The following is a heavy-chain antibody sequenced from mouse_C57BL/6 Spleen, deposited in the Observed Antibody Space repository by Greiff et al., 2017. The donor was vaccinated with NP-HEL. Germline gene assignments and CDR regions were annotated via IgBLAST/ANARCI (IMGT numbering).Heavy chain of an antibody. V-gene: IGHV1-64*01. CDR1: GYTFTSYW. Sequence: QVQLKESGAELVKPGASVKLSCKASGYTFTSYWMHWVKQRPGQGLEWIGMIHPNSGSTNYNEKFKSKATLTVDKSSSTAYMQLSSLTSEDSAVYYWASASPDGYYGYYFDYWGQGTTLTVSS. J-gene: IGHJ2*01. CDR3: ASASPDGYYGYYFDY. D-gene: IGHD2-3*01. CDR2: IHPNSGST.